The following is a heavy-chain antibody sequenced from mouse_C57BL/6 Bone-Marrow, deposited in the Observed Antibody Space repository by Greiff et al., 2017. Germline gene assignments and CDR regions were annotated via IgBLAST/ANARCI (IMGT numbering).Heavy chain of an antibody. Sequence: QVQLQQSGPELVKPGASVKISCKASGYAFSSSWMNWVKQRPGKGLEWIGRIYPGDGDTNYNGKFKGKATLTADKSSSTAYMQLSSLTSEDSAVYFCARSGGNYPAWFAYWGQGTLVTVSA. D-gene: IGHD2-1*01. CDR3: ARSGGNYPAWFAY. CDR2: IYPGDGDT. CDR1: GYAFSSSW. V-gene: IGHV1-82*01. J-gene: IGHJ3*01.